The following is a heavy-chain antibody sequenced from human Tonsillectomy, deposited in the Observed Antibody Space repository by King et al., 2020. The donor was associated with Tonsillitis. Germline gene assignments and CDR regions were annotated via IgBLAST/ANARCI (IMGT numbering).Heavy chain of an antibody. CDR3: AKDRGTYYYESSGYFEAFFDY. V-gene: IGHV3-23*04. Sequence: VQLVESGGGLVQPGGALRLSCAASGFTFSSYAMSWVRQAPGKGVEWVSAISGSGCSRYSADSVKGRFTISSEKSKNTLYLQMNRLRAEDTAGYYCAKDRGTYYYESSGYFEAFFDYWGQGTLVTVSS. J-gene: IGHJ4*02. D-gene: IGHD3-22*01. CDR2: ISGSGCSR. CDR1: GFTFSSYA.